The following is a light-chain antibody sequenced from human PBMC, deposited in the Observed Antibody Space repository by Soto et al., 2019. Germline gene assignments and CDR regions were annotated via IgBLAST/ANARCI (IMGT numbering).Light chain of an antibody. Sequence: EIVLTQSPGTLSLSPGERATLSCRASQSVSSSYLAWYQQKPGQAPRLLIYGASSRATGIPDRFSGSGSGTDFPLTISRLEPEDFAVYYCQQYGSSLPGTFGQGTKVEIK. J-gene: IGKJ1*01. CDR3: QQYGSSLPGT. CDR2: GAS. V-gene: IGKV3-20*01. CDR1: QSVSSSY.